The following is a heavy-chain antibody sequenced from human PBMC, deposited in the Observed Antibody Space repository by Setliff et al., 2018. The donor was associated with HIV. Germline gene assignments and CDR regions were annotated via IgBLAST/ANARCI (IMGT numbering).Heavy chain of an antibody. D-gene: IGHD2-21*02. J-gene: IGHJ5*02. CDR3: VYCGGDCYTNWFDP. CDR1: GDTLTSYD. V-gene: IGHV1-8*03. Sequence: ASVKVSCKTSGDTLTSYDINWVRQAAGHGLEWMGWMTPYSGNTGYAQKFQGRVTITADEPTTTAYMELTSLRSEDTAVYYCVYCGGDCYTNWFDPWGQGTLVTVSS. CDR2: MTPYSGNT.